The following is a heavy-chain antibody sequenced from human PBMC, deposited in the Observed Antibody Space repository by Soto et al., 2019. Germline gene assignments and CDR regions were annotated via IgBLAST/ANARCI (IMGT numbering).Heavy chain of an antibody. CDR1: GFTFSTYA. Sequence: EVQLLEAGGGLVQPGGSLRLSCAASGFTFSTYAMTWVRQVPGKGLEWVSAIRGSGASTYYADSVKGRFTISRDNSKNTLFLQMNSLRVEDTALYYCAKDYYYDSSGYASPDYWGRGNLVTVSS. D-gene: IGHD3-22*01. CDR3: AKDYYYDSSGYASPDY. V-gene: IGHV3-23*01. J-gene: IGHJ4*02. CDR2: IRGSGAST.